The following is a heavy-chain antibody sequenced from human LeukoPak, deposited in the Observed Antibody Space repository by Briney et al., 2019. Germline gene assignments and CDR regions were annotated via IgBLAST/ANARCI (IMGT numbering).Heavy chain of an antibody. CDR3: ARVVRPAASGNWFDP. CDR2: ISHSGST. D-gene: IGHD2-2*01. Sequence: SETLSLTCAVYGESFSAFSWNWLRQSPGKGLEWIGEISHSGSTNYNPSLKSRVTISVDTSKNQFSLKLSSVTAADTAVYYCARVVRPAASGNWFDPWGQGTLVTVSS. J-gene: IGHJ5*02. CDR1: GESFSAFS. V-gene: IGHV4-34*01.